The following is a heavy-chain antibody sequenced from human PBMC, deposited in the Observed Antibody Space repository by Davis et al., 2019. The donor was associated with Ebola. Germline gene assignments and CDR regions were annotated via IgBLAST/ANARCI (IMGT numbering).Heavy chain of an antibody. Sequence: ASVKVSCKASGYTFTDYNIHWLRQAPGQGLEWMGRVILKSGATNYAQKFQGRVTMTRDTSISTVYMDLSSLRYDDTADYYCARGHNYAHEYWGQETLVTVSS. D-gene: IGHD4-11*01. CDR1: GYTFTDYN. J-gene: IGHJ4*02. V-gene: IGHV1-2*06. CDR3: ARGHNYAHEY. CDR2: VILKSGAT.